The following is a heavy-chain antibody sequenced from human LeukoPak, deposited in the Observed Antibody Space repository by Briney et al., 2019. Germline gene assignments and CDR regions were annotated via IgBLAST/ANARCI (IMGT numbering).Heavy chain of an antibody. D-gene: IGHD1-26*01. Sequence: GGSLRLSCAASGFTFNAYSMNWGRQAPGKGLEWVSYISSGGTTKYYADSVKGRFTISRDDAKNSLYLQMYSLRDEDTAVYYCARGVTSSGSYDLFDPWGQGALVTVSS. CDR3: ARGVTSSGSYDLFDP. CDR2: ISSGGTTK. CDR1: GFTFNAYS. V-gene: IGHV3-48*02. J-gene: IGHJ5*02.